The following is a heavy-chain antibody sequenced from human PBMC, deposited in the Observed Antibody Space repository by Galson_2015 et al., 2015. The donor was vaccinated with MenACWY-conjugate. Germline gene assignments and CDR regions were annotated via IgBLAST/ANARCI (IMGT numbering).Heavy chain of an antibody. CDR3: ARSPKYSGYDSPFEEAGIPQHTSFDY. D-gene: IGHD5-12*01. V-gene: IGHV5-51*01. CDR2: IYPGDSDT. Sequence: QSGAEVKKPGESLKISCKGSGYSFTSYWIGWVRQMPGKGLEWMGIIYPGDSDTRYSPSFQGQVTISADKSISTAYLQWSSLKASDTAMYYCARSPKYSGYDSPFEEAGIPQHTSFDYWGQGTLVTVSS. J-gene: IGHJ4*02. CDR1: GYSFTSYW.